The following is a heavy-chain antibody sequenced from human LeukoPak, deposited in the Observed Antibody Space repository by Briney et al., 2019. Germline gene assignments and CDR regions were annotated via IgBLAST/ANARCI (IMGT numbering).Heavy chain of an antibody. CDR1: GFTFSSYS. Sequence: GGSLRLSCAASGFTFSSYSMNWVRQAPGKGLEWVSSISSSSSYINYADSVKGRFTISRDNAKNSLFLQMNSLRVEDTAVYYCARTVFGAYNWFDPWGQGALVTVSS. J-gene: IGHJ5*02. D-gene: IGHD3-3*01. V-gene: IGHV3-21*01. CDR3: ARTVFGAYNWFDP. CDR2: ISSSSSYI.